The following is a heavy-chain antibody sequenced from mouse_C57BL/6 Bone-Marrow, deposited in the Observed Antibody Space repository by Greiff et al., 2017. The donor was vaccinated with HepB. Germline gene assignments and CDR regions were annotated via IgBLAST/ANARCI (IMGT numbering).Heavy chain of an antibody. CDR2: IYPGGGYT. CDR1: GYTFTNYW. CDR3: ARKLDYAMDY. V-gene: IGHV1-63*01. J-gene: IGHJ4*01. Sequence: VQLQQPGAELVRPGTSVKMSCKASGYTFTNYWIGWAKQRPGHGLEWIGDIYPGGGYTNYNEKFKGKATLTADKSSSTAYMQFSSLTSEDSAIYYCARKLDYAMDYWGQGTSVTVSS. D-gene: IGHD1-3*01.